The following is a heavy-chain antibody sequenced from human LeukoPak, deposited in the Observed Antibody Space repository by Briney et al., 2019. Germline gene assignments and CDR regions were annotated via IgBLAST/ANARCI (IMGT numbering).Heavy chain of an antibody. CDR3: AKDRGGGSYMDV. V-gene: IGHV3-23*01. CDR1: GFTFSSYG. CDR2: ISGSGGST. J-gene: IGHJ6*03. D-gene: IGHD4-23*01. Sequence: PGGSLRLSCAASGFTFSSYGMSWVRQAPGKGLEWVSAISGSGGSTYYADSVKGRFTISRDNSKNTLYLQMNSLRAEDTAVYYCAKDRGGGSYMDVWGKGTTVTISS.